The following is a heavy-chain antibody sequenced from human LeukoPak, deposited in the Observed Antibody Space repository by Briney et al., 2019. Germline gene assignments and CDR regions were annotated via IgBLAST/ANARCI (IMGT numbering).Heavy chain of an antibody. V-gene: IGHV3-23*01. J-gene: IGHJ4*02. D-gene: IGHD2-2*01. Sequence: GGSLRLSCAASGFTFSSYAMSWVRQAPGKGLEWVSAISGSGGSTYYADSVKGRFTISRDNSKNTLYLQMNSLRAEDTAVYYCAKAYCSSTSCYGDYFDYWDQGTLVTVSS. CDR1: GFTFSSYA. CDR3: AKAYCSSTSCYGDYFDY. CDR2: ISGSGGST.